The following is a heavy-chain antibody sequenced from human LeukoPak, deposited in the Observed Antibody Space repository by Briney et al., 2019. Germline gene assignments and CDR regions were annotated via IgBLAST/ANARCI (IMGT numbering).Heavy chain of an antibody. CDR1: GYTFTTYA. CDR3: ARDGSYSPRCWFDP. Sequence: ASVKVSCKASGYTFTTYAMNWVRQAPGQGLEWMGWINTNTGNPTYTQGFTGRFVFSLDTSVSTAYLQISSLKAEDTAVYYCARDGSYSPRCWFDPWGQGTLVTVSS. V-gene: IGHV7-4-1*02. D-gene: IGHD1-26*01. J-gene: IGHJ5*02. CDR2: INTNTGNP.